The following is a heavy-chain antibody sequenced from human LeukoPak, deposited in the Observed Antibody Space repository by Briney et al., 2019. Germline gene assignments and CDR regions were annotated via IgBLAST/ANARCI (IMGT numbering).Heavy chain of an antibody. D-gene: IGHD6-19*01. CDR1: GITFNKYA. CDR2: ISGSGGVT. J-gene: IGHJ4*02. V-gene: IGHV3-23*01. Sequence: GGSLRLSCAASGITFNKYAMSWVRQAPGKGLEWVSDISGSGGVTHYADSVKGRFNISRDNSKNTLYLQMNSLRAEDTAVYYCAKSVGWVKYYFDYWGQGTLVTVSS. CDR3: AKSVGWVKYYFDY.